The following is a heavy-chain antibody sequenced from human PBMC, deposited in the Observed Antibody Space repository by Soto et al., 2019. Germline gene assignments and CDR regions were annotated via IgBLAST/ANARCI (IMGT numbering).Heavy chain of an antibody. CDR2: INEYGSGI. D-gene: IGHD3-16*01. CDR1: GFTFSSYW. V-gene: IGHV3-74*01. CDR3: TRDMGGRGAY. Sequence: DVQLVESGGGLVRPGGSLRLSCAASGFTFSSYWMHWVRQVPGKGLVWVSRINEYGSGINYADSVKGRFTIFRDNSKNTLYREMNSLRAKDAAWYYCTRDMGGRGAYWGQGTLVTVSS. J-gene: IGHJ4*02.